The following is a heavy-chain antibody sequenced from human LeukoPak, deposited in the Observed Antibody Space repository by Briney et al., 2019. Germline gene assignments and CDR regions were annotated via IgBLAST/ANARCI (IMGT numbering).Heavy chain of an antibody. CDR1: GYTFTGYY. V-gene: IGHV1-2*02. CDR2: INPNSGGT. Sequence: ASVKVSCKASGYTFTGYYMHWVRQAPGQGLEWMGWINPNSGGTNYAQKFQGRVTMTRDTSISTAYMELSRLRSDDTAVYYCARGITMVRGAYNGNYWGQGTLVTVSS. J-gene: IGHJ4*02. D-gene: IGHD3-10*01. CDR3: ARGITMVRGAYNGNY.